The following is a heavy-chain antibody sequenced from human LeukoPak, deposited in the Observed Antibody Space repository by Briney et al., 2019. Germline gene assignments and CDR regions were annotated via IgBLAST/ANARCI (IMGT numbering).Heavy chain of an antibody. CDR1: GYIFTKYY. J-gene: IGHJ4*02. V-gene: IGHV1-46*01. Sequence: ASVKVSCKASGYIFTKYYMHWVRQAPGQRLEWMGIINPSGGSTSYAQKFQGRVTMTRDTSTSTVYMELSSLRSEDTAVYYCARSPSEYGTSNFWGQGTLVTVSS. CDR2: INPSGGST. D-gene: IGHD6-6*01. CDR3: ARSPSEYGTSNF.